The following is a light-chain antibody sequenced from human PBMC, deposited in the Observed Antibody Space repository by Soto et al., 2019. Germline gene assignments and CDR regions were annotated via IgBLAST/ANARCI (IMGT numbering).Light chain of an antibody. CDR1: QSISSW. V-gene: IGKV1-5*01. CDR3: QQYNSYLT. Sequence: EIQLTQFLSPLFASVEDRVTITSRASQSISSWLAWYQQKPGKAPKLLIYDASSLESGVPSRFSGSGSGTEFSLTISSLQPDDFATYYCQQYNSYLTFGGGPKVDIK. J-gene: IGKJ4*01. CDR2: DAS.